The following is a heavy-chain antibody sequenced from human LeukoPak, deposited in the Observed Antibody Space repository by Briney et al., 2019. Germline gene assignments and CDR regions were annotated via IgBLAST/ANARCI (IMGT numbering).Heavy chain of an antibody. Sequence: PPETLSLTCTVSGGSISSTYDHWDWIRQPPGKGLEWLGSIRYSGTTYYNPSLKGRVTIFVDTSNNQFSLRLRSVTAADTAVYYCARRLHYFDYWGQGSLVTVSS. V-gene: IGHV4-39*01. CDR1: GGSISSTYDH. CDR2: IRYSGTT. D-gene: IGHD2-21*02. J-gene: IGHJ4*02. CDR3: ARRLHYFDY.